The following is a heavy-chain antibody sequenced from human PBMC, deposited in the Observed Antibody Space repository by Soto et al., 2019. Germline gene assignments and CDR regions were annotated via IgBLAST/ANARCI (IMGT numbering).Heavy chain of an antibody. D-gene: IGHD6-6*01. CDR3: ARDFGSSSQADY. J-gene: IGHJ4*02. CDR2: ISAYNGNT. CDR1: GYTFPSYG. Sequence: CKASGYTFPSYGISWVRQAPGQGLEWMGWISAYNGNTNYAQKLQGRVTMTTDTSTSTAYMELRSLRSDDTAVYYCARDFGSSSQADYWGQGILVTVSS. V-gene: IGHV1-18*01.